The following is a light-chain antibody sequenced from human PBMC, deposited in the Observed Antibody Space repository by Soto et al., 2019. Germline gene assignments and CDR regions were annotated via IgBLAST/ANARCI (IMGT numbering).Light chain of an antibody. Sequence: EIVLTQSPGTLSLSPGERATLSCRASQTLSSSYLAWYQQKPGQGPRLLIYGASSRATAIPDRFSGSGSGTDFSLTISRLEPEDFVVYYCHHYGRSAIFTFGPGTTVDIK. CDR1: QTLSSSY. J-gene: IGKJ3*01. V-gene: IGKV3-20*01. CDR3: HHYGRSAIFT. CDR2: GAS.